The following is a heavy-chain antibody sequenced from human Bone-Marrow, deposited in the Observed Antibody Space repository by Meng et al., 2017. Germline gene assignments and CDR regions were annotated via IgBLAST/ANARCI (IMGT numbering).Heavy chain of an antibody. V-gene: IGHV3-21*01. D-gene: IGHD1-1*01. CDR1: GFSFRNYS. CDR3: ARGVISTGHTYWYFDL. J-gene: IGHJ2*01. Sequence: VGWGESGGGLVNSVGSLCPSCAASGFSFRNYSMNWVRQAPGKGLEWVSSISSSGSNMYYANSLKGQFTVSRDNAKNLLYLQMNSLRAEDTAVYYCARGVISTGHTYWYFDLWGPGTLVTVSS. CDR2: ISSSGSNM.